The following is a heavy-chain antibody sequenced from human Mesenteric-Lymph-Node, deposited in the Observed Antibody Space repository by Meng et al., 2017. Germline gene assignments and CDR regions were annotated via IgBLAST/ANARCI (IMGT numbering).Heavy chain of an antibody. CDR3: AISLLLGITGYNWFDP. CDR1: GGTFSSYA. D-gene: IGHD7-27*01. J-gene: IGHJ5*02. V-gene: IGHV1-69*01. Sequence: QVQLVQAGAEVKKPGSSVKVSCKASGGTFSSYAISWVRQAPGQGLEWMGGIIPIFGTANYAQKFQGRVTITADESTSTAYMELSSLRSEDTAVYYCAISLLLGITGYNWFDPWGQGTLVTVSS. CDR2: IIPIFGTA.